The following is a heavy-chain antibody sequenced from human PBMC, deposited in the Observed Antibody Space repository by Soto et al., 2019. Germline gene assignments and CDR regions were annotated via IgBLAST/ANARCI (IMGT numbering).Heavy chain of an antibody. CDR3: ARVQNGHSLDFPLYYFDY. Sequence: SETLSLTCAVYGGSFSGYYWSWIRQPPGKGLEWIGEINHSGSTNYNPSLKSRVTISVDTSKNQFSLKLSSVTAADTAVYYCARVQNGHSLDFPLYYFDYWGQGTLVTVSS. D-gene: IGHD1-26*01. V-gene: IGHV4-34*01. J-gene: IGHJ4*02. CDR2: INHSGST. CDR1: GGSFSGYY.